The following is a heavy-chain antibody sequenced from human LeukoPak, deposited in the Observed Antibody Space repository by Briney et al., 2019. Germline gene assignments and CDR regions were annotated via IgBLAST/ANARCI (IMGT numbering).Heavy chain of an antibody. V-gene: IGHV4-39*01. D-gene: IGHD6-25*01. Sequence: SETLSLTCTVSGGSISSSNYFWGWLRQPPGKGLEWIVNIYYSGSTYYNPSLKSRVTISVDTSKNQFSLQLSSVTVADTAVYYCARQLYSSATVWGQGTTVTVSS. J-gene: IGHJ6*02. CDR3: ARQLYSSATV. CDR1: GGSISSSNYF. CDR2: IYYSGST.